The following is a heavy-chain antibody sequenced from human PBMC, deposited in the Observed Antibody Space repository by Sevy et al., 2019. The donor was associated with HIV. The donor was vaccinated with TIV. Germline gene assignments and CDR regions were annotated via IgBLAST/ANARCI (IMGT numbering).Heavy chain of an antibody. CDR3: VRDRLGIASSAVWGGGMDV. CDR2: IRYDGSNK. V-gene: IGHV3-33*01. D-gene: IGHD2-21*01. Sequence: GGSLRLSCAASGFTLSSYGMHWVRQAPGKGLEWVAGIRYDGSNKYYADSVKGRFTISRDNSKNTLYLQMNSLRAEDTAVYYCVRDRLGIASSAVWGGGMDVWGQGTMVTVS. CDR1: GFTLSSYG. J-gene: IGHJ6*02.